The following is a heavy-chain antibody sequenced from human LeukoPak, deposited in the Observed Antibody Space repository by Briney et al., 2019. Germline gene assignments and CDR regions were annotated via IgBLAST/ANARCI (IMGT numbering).Heavy chain of an antibody. D-gene: IGHD2-2*01. CDR3: AKSGCSSTSCSLGLDY. CDR1: GFTFSSYA. J-gene: IGHJ4*02. V-gene: IGHV3-23*01. CDR2: ISGSGDTT. Sequence: PGGSLRLSCAASGFTFSSYAMSWVRQAPGKGLEWVSGISGSGDTTYYAASVKGRFTISRDNSKNTLYLQMNSLRAEDTAVYYCAKSGCSSTSCSLGLDYWGQGTLVTVSS.